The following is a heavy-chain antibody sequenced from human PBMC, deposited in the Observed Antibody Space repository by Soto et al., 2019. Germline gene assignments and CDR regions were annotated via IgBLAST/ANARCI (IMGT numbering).Heavy chain of an antibody. CDR2: IGTAGDT. D-gene: IGHD3-10*02. CDR1: GFTFSSYD. CDR3: ARACSGMDAFDI. J-gene: IGHJ3*02. V-gene: IGHV3-13*01. Sequence: EVQLVESGGGLVQPGGSLRLSCAASGFTFSSYDMHWVRQATGKGLEWVSAIGTAGDTYYPGSVKGRFTISRENAKNSLYLQMNSLRAGDAAVYYCARACSGMDAFDIWGQGKMVTVSS.